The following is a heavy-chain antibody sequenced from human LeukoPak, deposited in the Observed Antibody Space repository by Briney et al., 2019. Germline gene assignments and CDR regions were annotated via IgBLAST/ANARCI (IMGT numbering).Heavy chain of an antibody. V-gene: IGHV3-33*03. CDR2: LWYEESRT. D-gene: IGHD5-18*01. J-gene: IGHJ2*01. CDR3: ARDTGWYFDL. CDR1: GFSFSSYG. Sequence: PGGSLRLSCAASGFSFSSYGMHWVRQAPGKGLEWVAVLWYEESRTNYVDSVMGRFTISRDNAKNTLYLQMISLRAEDTAVYYCARDTGWYFDLWGRGTLVTVSS.